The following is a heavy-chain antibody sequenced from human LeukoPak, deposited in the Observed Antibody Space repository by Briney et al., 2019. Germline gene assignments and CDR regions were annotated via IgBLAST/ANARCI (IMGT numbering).Heavy chain of an antibody. Sequence: TGGSLRLSCAASGFTFSSYAMHWVRQAPGKGLEGVAVISYDGSNKYYADSVKGRFTISRDNSKNTLYLQMNSLRAEDTAVYYCARDMYYDFWSGYVIDYWGQGTLVTVSS. CDR3: ARDMYYDFWSGYVIDY. D-gene: IGHD3-3*01. J-gene: IGHJ4*02. CDR1: GFTFSSYA. CDR2: ISYDGSNK. V-gene: IGHV3-30-3*01.